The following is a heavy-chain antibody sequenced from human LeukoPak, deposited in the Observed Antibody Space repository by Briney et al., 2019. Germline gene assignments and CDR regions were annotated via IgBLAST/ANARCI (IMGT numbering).Heavy chain of an antibody. CDR2: INHSGST. V-gene: IGHV4-34*01. Sequence: SETLSLTCAVYGGSFSGYYWSWIRQPPGKGLEWIGEINHSGSTNYNPSLKSRVTISVDTSKNQFSLKLSSVTAADTAVYYCAKDLDVGSSSGYPDRDYWGQGTLVTVSS. CDR1: GGSFSGYY. CDR3: AKDLDVGSSSGYPDRDY. J-gene: IGHJ4*02. D-gene: IGHD3-22*01.